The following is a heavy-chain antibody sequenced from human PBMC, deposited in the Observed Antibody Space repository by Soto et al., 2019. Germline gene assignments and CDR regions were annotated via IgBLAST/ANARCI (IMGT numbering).Heavy chain of an antibody. CDR3: ARVPGP. CDR2: IYHSGST. J-gene: IGHJ5*02. CDR1: GVSISSGGYS. V-gene: IGHV4-30-2*01. Sequence: SETLSLTCAVSGVSISSGGYSWGWIRQPPGKGLEWIGYIYHSGSTYYNPSLKSRVTISVDRSKNQFSLKLSSVTAADTAVYYCARVPGPWGQGTLVTVSS.